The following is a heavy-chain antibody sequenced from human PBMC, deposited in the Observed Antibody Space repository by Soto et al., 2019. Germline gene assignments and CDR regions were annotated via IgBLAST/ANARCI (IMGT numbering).Heavy chain of an antibody. Sequence: GESLKISCKGSGYSFTSYWIGGVRQMPGKGLEWMGIIYPGDSDTRYSPSFQGQVTISADKSISTAYLQWSSLKASDTAMYYCARLTYYYDSSGYPFDYWGQGTLVTVSS. D-gene: IGHD3-22*01. J-gene: IGHJ4*02. CDR3: ARLTYYYDSSGYPFDY. CDR2: IYPGDSDT. CDR1: GYSFTSYW. V-gene: IGHV5-51*01.